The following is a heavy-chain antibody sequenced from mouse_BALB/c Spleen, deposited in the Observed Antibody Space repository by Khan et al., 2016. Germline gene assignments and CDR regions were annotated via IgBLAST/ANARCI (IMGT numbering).Heavy chain of an antibody. J-gene: IGHJ4*01. Sequence: EVQLVESGGGLVQPKGSLKLSCAASGFTFNTYAMHWVCQAPGKGLEWVARIRSKSNNYATYYADSVKDRFTISRDDSQSMLYLQMNNLKTEDTAMSYCVREGNYGNYYAMDYWGQGTSVTVSS. D-gene: IGHD2-1*01. CDR3: VREGNYGNYYAMDY. CDR1: GFTFNTYA. V-gene: IGHV10-3*03. CDR2: IRSKSNNYAT.